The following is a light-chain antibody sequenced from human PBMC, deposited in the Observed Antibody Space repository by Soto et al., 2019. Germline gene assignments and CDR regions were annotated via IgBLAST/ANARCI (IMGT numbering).Light chain of an antibody. Sequence: IQLTQSPSSLSASVGARVPITCRASQGISSYLAWYQQKPGKAPKLLIYAASTLQSGVPSRFSGSGSGTDFTLTISSLQPEDFATYYCQQYDNLPITFGQGTRLEI. V-gene: IGKV1-9*01. CDR1: QGISSY. J-gene: IGKJ5*01. CDR3: QQYDNLPIT. CDR2: AAS.